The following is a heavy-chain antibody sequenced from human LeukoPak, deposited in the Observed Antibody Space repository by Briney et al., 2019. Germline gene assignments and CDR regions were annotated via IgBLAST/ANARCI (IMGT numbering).Heavy chain of an antibody. D-gene: IGHD6-19*01. V-gene: IGHV3-23*01. Sequence: PGGSLRLSCAASGFTFSSYAMSWVRQAPGKGLEWVSAISGSGGSTYYADSVKGRFTISRDNSKNTLYLQMNSLRAEDTAVYYCAKATESRLRWMVSRSHNWFDPWGQGTLVTVSS. J-gene: IGHJ5*02. CDR2: ISGSGGST. CDR3: AKATESRLRWMVSRSHNWFDP. CDR1: GFTFSSYA.